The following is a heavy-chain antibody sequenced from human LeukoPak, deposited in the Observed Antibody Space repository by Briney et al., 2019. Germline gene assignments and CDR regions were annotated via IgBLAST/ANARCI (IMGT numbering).Heavy chain of an antibody. D-gene: IGHD6-19*01. CDR2: INHSGST. CDR3: ARCVSSGWYDN. Sequence: SETLSLTCAVYGGSFSGYYWSWIRQPPGKGLEWIGEINHSGSTNYNPSLKSRVTISVDTSKNQFSLKLSSVTAADTAVYYCARCVSSGWYDNWGQGTLVTVSS. J-gene: IGHJ5*02. CDR1: GGSFSGYY. V-gene: IGHV4-34*01.